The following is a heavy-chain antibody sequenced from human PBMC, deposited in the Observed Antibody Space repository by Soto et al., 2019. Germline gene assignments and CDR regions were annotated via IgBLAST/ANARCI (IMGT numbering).Heavy chain of an antibody. CDR1: GPTFNRYW. Sequence: RLSCASSGPTFNRYWMHWVRHAPGKGLVWVSHINTDGTNSNYADSVKGRFTISRDNAKSTLFLQMNSLRDEDTAVYYCAREFCSGGKCCTYYFDPRGQGISVTVSS. V-gene: IGHV3-74*01. D-gene: IGHD2-15*01. CDR2: INTDGTNS. CDR3: AREFCSGGKCCTYYFDP. J-gene: IGHJ5*02.